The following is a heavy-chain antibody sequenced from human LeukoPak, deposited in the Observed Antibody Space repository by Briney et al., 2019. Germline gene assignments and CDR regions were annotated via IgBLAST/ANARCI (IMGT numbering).Heavy chain of an antibody. J-gene: IGHJ6*02. CDR3: ARDSGGRRELLYGMDV. V-gene: IGHV3-53*01. CDR1: GFTVSSNY. D-gene: IGHD1-26*01. Sequence: GGSLRLSCAASGFTVSSNYMSWVRQAPGKGLEWVSVIYSGGSTYYADSVKGRFTISRDNSKNTLYLQMNSLRAEDTAVYYCARDSGGRRELLYGMDVWGQGTTVTVSS. CDR2: IYSGGST.